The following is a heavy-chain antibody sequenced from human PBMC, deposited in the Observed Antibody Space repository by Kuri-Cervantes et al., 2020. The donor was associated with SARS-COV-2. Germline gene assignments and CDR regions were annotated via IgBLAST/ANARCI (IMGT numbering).Heavy chain of an antibody. CDR1: GFTFSSFG. J-gene: IGHJ2*01. V-gene: IGHV3-23*01. CDR2: ISGTGGST. D-gene: IGHD2-15*01. Sequence: AETLTLSCAASGFTFSSFGMSWVRQAPGKVLEWVSAISGTGGSTSYADSVKGRFTISRDNSKNTVYLQIYSLRAEDTAVYYCAKVPPRVAWYFDLWGRGTLVTVSS. CDR3: AKVPPRVAWYFDL.